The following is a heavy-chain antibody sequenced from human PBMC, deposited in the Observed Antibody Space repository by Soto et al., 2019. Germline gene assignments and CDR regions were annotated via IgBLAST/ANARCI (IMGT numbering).Heavy chain of an antibody. V-gene: IGHV1-8*01. J-gene: IGHJ4*02. CDR2: MNPNSGNT. CDR3: AKSDDSSGHGSFAY. CDR1: GYTFASCD. D-gene: IGHD3-22*01. Sequence: SVEVPCKASGYTFASCDSNWVRQATGQGLECMGWMNPNSGNTGYAQKFQGRVTMTRNTSISTAYMQMNSLRAEDTALYHCAKSDDSSGHGSFAYWGQGAQVT.